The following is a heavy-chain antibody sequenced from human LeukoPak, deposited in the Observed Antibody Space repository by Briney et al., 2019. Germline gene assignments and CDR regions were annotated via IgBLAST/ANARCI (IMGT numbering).Heavy chain of an antibody. CDR3: ARAEMATMAGGIYYFDY. J-gene: IGHJ4*02. D-gene: IGHD5-24*01. CDR2: IYYSGST. Sequence: PSETLSLTCTVSGGSISSSSYYWGWIRQPPGKGLEWIGSIYYSGSTYYNPSLKSRVTISVDTSKNQFSLKLSSVTAADTAVYYCARAEMATMAGGIYYFDYWGQGTLVSVSS. CDR1: GGSISSSSYY. V-gene: IGHV4-39*01.